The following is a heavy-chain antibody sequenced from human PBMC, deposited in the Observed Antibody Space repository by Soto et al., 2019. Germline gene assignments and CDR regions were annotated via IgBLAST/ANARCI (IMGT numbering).Heavy chain of an antibody. D-gene: IGHD6-19*01. Sequence: SETLSLTCAVSGGSISSSNLWSWVRQPPGKGLEWIGYLYYSGSSTYNPSLRSRVTISVDTPKNQISLKLNSVTAADTAVYFCVGSPGGLGWFDPWGLGILVTVSS. CDR2: LYYSGSS. J-gene: IGHJ5*02. CDR1: GGSISSSNL. CDR3: VGSPGGLGWFDP. V-gene: IGHV4-4*02.